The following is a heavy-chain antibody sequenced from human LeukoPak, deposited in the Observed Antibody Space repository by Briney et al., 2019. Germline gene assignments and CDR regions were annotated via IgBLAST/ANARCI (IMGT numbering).Heavy chain of an antibody. V-gene: IGHV3-23*01. J-gene: IGHJ6*03. Sequence: GGTLRLSCAASGFTFSSYGLSWVRQAPGKGLEWVSAISGSGGSTYYADSVKGRFTISRDNSKNTLYLQTNSLRAEDTAVYYCAKSLESTNYYYHMDVWGKGTTVTISS. CDR3: AKSLESTNYYYHMDV. CDR2: ISGSGGST. D-gene: IGHD2-2*01. CDR1: GFTFSSYG.